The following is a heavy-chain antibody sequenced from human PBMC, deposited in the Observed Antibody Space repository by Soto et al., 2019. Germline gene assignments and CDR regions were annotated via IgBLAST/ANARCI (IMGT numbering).Heavy chain of an antibody. Sequence: QVQLVQPGAEVKKPGVSVKFSCKASGYIFTNFYIHWVRQAPGQGLEWIGIINPNGGSTNYAQNCQGRVTMTRDTSTSTVYMDLSSLRSEDTAVYYCTRGLASGDYWGQGTLITVSS. J-gene: IGHJ4*02. V-gene: IGHV1-46*03. D-gene: IGHD6-6*01. CDR2: INPNGGST. CDR1: GYIFTNFY. CDR3: TRGLASGDY.